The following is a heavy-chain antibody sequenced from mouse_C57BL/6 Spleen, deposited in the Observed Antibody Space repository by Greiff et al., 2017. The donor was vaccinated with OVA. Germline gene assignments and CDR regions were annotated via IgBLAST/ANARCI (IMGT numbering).Heavy chain of an antibody. CDR3: ARSGGAY. CDR1: GYTFTSSW. J-gene: IGHJ3*01. V-gene: IGHV1-53*01. CDR2: INPSNGGT. Sequence: QVQLQQPGTALVQPGASVTLSCTSSGYTFTSSWLHWVMQTPGQGLEWIGNINPSNGGTNYNEKFKSKATLTVDKSSSTAYMQLSSLTSEDSAVYYCARSGGAYWGQGTLVTVSA.